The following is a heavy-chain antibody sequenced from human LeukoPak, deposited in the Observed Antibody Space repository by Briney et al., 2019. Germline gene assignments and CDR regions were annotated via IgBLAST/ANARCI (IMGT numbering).Heavy chain of an antibody. V-gene: IGHV4-30-4*08. D-gene: IGHD5-12*01. J-gene: IGHJ4*02. CDR1: GGSISSGDYY. CDR3: ARVSPIASGYRKYYFDY. CDR2: IYYSGST. Sequence: SETLSLTCTVSGGSISSGDYYWSWIRQPPGKGLEWIGYIYYSGSTYYNPSLKSRVTISVDTSKNQFSLKLSSVTAADTAVYYCARVSPIASGYRKYYFDYWGQGTLVTVSS.